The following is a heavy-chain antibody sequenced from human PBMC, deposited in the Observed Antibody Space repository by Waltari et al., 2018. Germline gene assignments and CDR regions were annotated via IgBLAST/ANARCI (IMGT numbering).Heavy chain of an antibody. J-gene: IGHJ4*02. CDR3: ARETMITFGGVIVRRHFDY. CDR2: IYHSGST. D-gene: IGHD3-16*02. V-gene: IGHV4-31*03. Sequence: QVQLQESGPGLVKPSQTLSLTCTVSGGSISSGGYYWSWIRQHPGKGLEWIGYIYHSGSTYYNPSLKSRVTISVDRSKNQFSLKLSSVTAADTVVYYCARETMITFGGVIVRRHFDYWGQGTLVTVSS. CDR1: GGSISSGGYY.